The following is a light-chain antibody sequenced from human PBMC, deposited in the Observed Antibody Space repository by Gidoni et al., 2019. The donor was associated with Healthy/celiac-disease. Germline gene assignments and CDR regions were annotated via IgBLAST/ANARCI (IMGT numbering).Light chain of an antibody. CDR2: GAS. CDR3: QQYNNWWT. V-gene: IGKV3-15*01. CDR1: QSVNSN. J-gene: IGKJ1*01. Sequence: EIVMTQSPATLSVSPGERATLSCRASQSVNSNLAWYQQKPGQTPRLLIYGASTRATGIPARFRGSGSGTEFTLTISILQSEDFAVYYCQQYNNWWTFGQGTKVEIK.